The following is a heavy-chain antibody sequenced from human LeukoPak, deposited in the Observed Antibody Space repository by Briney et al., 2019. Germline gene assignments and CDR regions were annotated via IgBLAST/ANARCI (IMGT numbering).Heavy chain of an antibody. V-gene: IGHV5-51*01. CDR1: GYSFTSYW. CDR3: ARLMTTVTRSGYYFDY. J-gene: IGHJ4*02. CDR2: IYPGDSDT. D-gene: IGHD4-17*01. Sequence: GESLEISCKGSGYSFTSYWIGWVRQMPGKGLEWMGIIYPGDSDTRYSPSFQGQVTISADKSISTAYLQWSSLKASDTAMYYCARLMTTVTRSGYYFDYWGQGTLVTVSS.